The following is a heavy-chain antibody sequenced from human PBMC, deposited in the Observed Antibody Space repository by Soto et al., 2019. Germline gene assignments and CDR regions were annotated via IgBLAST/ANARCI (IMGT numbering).Heavy chain of an antibody. D-gene: IGHD3-3*01. CDR1: GFTFSSYS. J-gene: IGHJ6*04. V-gene: IGHV3-48*01. CDR3: ARDDFWSGYTTDGMDV. Sequence: GGSLRLSCAGSGFTFSSYSMNWVRQAPGKGLEWVSYISSSSSTIYYADSVKGRFTISRDNAKNSLYLQMNSLRAEDTAVYYCARDDFWSGYTTDGMDVWGKGTTVTVSS. CDR2: ISSSSSTI.